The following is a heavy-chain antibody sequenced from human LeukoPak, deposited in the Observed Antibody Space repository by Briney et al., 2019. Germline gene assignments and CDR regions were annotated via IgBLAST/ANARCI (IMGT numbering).Heavy chain of an antibody. CDR3: ARVRRITMIVVVHSYYFDY. J-gene: IGHJ4*02. Sequence: SETLSLTCTGSGVTINSSNSYRHWIRQPSGKGQEWIGSIYYSGNTYYNASLKSQVSISIDTSKNQFSLKLCSVTGADTAVYYCARVRRITMIVVVHSYYFDYWGQGTLVTVSS. D-gene: IGHD3-22*01. CDR2: IYYSGNT. V-gene: IGHV4-39*07. CDR1: GVTINSSNSY.